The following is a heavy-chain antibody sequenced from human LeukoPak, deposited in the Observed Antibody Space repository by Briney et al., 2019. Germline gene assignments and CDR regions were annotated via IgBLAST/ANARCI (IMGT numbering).Heavy chain of an antibody. J-gene: IGHJ4*02. Sequence: ASVKVSCKVSGYTLTELSMHWVRQAPGKGLEWMGVFDPEDGETIYAQKFQGRVTMTEDTSTDTAYMELSSLRSDDTAVYYCARDYYDSSGKRFDYWGQGTLVTVSS. CDR3: ARDYYDSSGKRFDY. V-gene: IGHV1-24*01. CDR1: GYTLTELS. CDR2: FDPEDGET. D-gene: IGHD3-22*01.